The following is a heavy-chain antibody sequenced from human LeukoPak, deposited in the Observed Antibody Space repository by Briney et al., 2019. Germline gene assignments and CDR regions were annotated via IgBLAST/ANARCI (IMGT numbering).Heavy chain of an antibody. CDR1: GGSISSSSYY. CDR2: IYYSGST. Sequence: SETLSLTCTVSGGSISSSSYYWGWIRQPPGKGLEWIGSIYYSGSTYYNPSLKSRVTISVDTSKNQFSLKLSSVTAADTAVYYCARDASVVAAAYFDYWGQGTLVTVSS. CDR3: ARDASVVAAAYFDY. D-gene: IGHD2-15*01. V-gene: IGHV4-39*02. J-gene: IGHJ4*02.